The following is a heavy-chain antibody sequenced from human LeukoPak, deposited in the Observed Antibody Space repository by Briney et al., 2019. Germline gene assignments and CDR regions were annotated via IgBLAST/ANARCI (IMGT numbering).Heavy chain of an antibody. CDR1: GGSFSGYY. J-gene: IGHJ4*02. CDR2: INHSGST. CDR3: ARGYCTGGNCYSFGY. D-gene: IGHD2-8*02. V-gene: IGHV4-34*01. Sequence: PSETLSLTCAVYGGSFSGYYWSWIRQPPGKGLEWIGEINHSGSTNYNPSLKSRVSMSIDKSKNIFSLNLTSVTAADTAVYYCARGYCTGGNCYSFGYWGQGTLVIVSS.